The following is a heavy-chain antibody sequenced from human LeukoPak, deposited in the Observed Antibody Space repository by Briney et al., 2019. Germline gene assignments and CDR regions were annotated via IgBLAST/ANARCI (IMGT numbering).Heavy chain of an antibody. J-gene: IGHJ5*02. CDR3: ARLGTTGTLYNWFDP. CDR1: GYSFTTYW. Sequence: GESLKISCKGSGYSFTTYWIGWVRHMAGKVLEWMGIIYPGDSDTRYSPSFQGQVTISADKSISTAYLQWSSLKASDTAIYYCARLGTTGTLYNWFDPWGQGTLVTVSS. D-gene: IGHD1-1*01. CDR2: IYPGDSDT. V-gene: IGHV5-51*01.